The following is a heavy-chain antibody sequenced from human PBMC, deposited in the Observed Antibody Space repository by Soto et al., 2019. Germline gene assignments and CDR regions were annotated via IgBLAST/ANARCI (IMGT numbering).Heavy chain of an antibody. J-gene: IGHJ4*02. D-gene: IGHD6-13*01. CDR1: GYSISSGYY. V-gene: IGHV4-38-2*01. Sequence: SETLSLTXAVSGYSISSGYYWGWIRQPPGKGLEWLGTTYYGASSYYNPSLRSRITILLDASTNQLSLKLSSVTAADTAVYFCVRVAGSASWYETDSWGQGILVTVSS. CDR2: TYYGASS. CDR3: VRVAGSASWYETDS.